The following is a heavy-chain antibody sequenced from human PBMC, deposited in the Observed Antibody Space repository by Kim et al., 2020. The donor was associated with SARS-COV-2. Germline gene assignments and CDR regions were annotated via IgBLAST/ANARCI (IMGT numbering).Heavy chain of an antibody. CDR3: ARAIGFSTGGYFFDF. J-gene: IGHJ4*01. D-gene: IGHD2-8*02. V-gene: IGHV3-23*01. Sequence: GGSLRLSCAASGFSFSDHAMSWVRQAPGKGPEWVSVIRSTSTVIYYADSVKGRFTVSRDNSKNALYLQMNSLRAEDTAIFYCARAIGFSTGGYFFDFWG. CDR2: IRSTSTVI. CDR1: GFSFSDHA.